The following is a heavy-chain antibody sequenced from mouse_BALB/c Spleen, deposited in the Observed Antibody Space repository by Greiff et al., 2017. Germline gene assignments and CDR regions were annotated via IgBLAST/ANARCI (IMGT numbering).Heavy chain of an antibody. J-gene: IGHJ4*01. CDR2: IDPANGNT. Sequence: EVQLQQSGAELVKPGASVTLSCTASGFNIKDTYMHWVKQRPEQGLEWIGRIDPANGNTKYDPKFQGKATITADTSSNTAYLQLSSLTSEDTAVYYCARGYDVFYYAMDDWGQGTSVTVSS. CDR1: GFNIKDTY. D-gene: IGHD2-14*01. V-gene: IGHV14-3*02. CDR3: ARGYDVFYYAMDD.